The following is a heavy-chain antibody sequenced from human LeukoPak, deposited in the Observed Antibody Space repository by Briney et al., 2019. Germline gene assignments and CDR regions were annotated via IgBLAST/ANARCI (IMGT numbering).Heavy chain of an antibody. J-gene: IGHJ6*03. D-gene: IGHD3-16*01. V-gene: IGHV3-74*01. CDR1: GFTFSSYW. CDR2: INSDGSST. Sequence: GGSLRLSCAASGFTFSSYWMHWVRQAPGKGLVWVSRINSDGSSTSYADSVKGRFTISRDNAKNTLYLQMNSLRAEDTAVYYCAKDSVWVGPPYYYYYYYMDVWGKGTTVTVSS. CDR3: AKDSVWVGPPYYYYYYYMDV.